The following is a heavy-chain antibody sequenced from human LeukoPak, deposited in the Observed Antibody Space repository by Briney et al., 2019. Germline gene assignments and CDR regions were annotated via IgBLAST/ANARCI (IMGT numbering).Heavy chain of an antibody. CDR3: ASLDIVVVPALRKDGMDV. CDR1: GFTFSSYS. V-gene: IGHV3-21*01. Sequence: GGSLRLSCAASGFTFSSYSMNWVRQAPGKGLEWVSSISSSSSYIYYADSVKGRFTISRDNAKNSLYLQMNSLRAEDTAVYYCASLDIVVVPALRKDGMDVWGQGTTVTVSS. J-gene: IGHJ6*02. CDR2: ISSSSSYI. D-gene: IGHD2-2*01.